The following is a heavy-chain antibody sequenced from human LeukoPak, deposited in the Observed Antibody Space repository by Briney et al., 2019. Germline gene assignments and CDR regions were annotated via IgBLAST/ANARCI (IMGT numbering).Heavy chain of an antibody. CDR3: AKGPPIVVVIDDFDY. D-gene: IGHD2-21*01. V-gene: IGHV3-30*02. Sequence: PGGSLRLSCAASGFTFSSYGMHWVRQAPGKGLEWVAFIQYEGTNKYYADSVKGRFTISRDNSKNTLYLQMNSLRAEDTAVYYCAKGPPIVVVIDDFDYWGQGTLVTVSS. CDR2: IQYEGTNK. CDR1: GFTFSSYG. J-gene: IGHJ4*02.